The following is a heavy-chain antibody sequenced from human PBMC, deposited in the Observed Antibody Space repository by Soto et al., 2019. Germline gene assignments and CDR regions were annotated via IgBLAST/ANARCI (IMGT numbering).Heavy chain of an antibody. D-gene: IGHD5-12*01. CDR1: GFTFSSYG. CDR2: IWYDGSNK. J-gene: IGHJ4*02. Sequence: QVQLVESGGGVVQPGRSLRLSCAASGFTFSSYGMHWVRQAPGKGLEWVAVIWYDGSNKYYADSVKGRFTISRDNSKNTLYLQMNSLRAEDTAVYYCAVGGYVLQFDYWGQGTLVTVSS. V-gene: IGHV3-33*01. CDR3: AVGGYVLQFDY.